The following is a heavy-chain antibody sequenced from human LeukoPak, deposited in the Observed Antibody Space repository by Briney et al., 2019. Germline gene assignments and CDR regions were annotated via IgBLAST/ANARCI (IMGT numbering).Heavy chain of an antibody. CDR3: ARDSVVVTAIDYYYYGMDV. Sequence: PSETLSLTCTVSGGSVSSGSYYWSWIRQPPGKGLEWIGDIYYSGSTNYNPSLKSRVTISVDTSKNQFSLKLSSVTAADTAVYYCARDSVVVTAIDYYYYGMDVWGQGTTVTVSS. J-gene: IGHJ6*02. CDR2: IYYSGST. CDR1: GGSVSSGSYY. D-gene: IGHD2-21*02. V-gene: IGHV4-61*01.